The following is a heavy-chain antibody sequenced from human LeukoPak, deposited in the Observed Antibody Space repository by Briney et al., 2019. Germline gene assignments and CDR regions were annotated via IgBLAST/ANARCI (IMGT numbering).Heavy chain of an antibody. V-gene: IGHV1-69*04. J-gene: IGHJ6*02. D-gene: IGHD4-17*01. CDR3: AREASYGDPYYYYGMDV. CDR2: IIPILGIA. CDR1: GYTFTNYG. Sequence: SVKVSCKTSGYTFTNYGVTWVRQAPGQGLEWMGRIIPILGIANYAQKFQGRVTITADESTSAAYMELSSLRSEDTAVYYCAREASYGDPYYYYGMDVWGQGTTVTVSS.